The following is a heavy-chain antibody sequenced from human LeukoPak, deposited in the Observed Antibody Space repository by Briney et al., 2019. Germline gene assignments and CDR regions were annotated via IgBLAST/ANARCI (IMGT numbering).Heavy chain of an antibody. CDR1: GVSISSGDYY. CDR2: IYYSGST. CDR3: ASGYYEYFQH. V-gene: IGHV4-30-4*02. D-gene: IGHD2-15*01. Sequence: SETLSLTCTVSGVSISSGDYYWGWIRQPPGKGLEWIGYIYYSGSTYYNPSLKSRVTISVDTSKNQFSLKLSSVTAADTAVYYCASGYYEYFQHWGQGTLVTVPS. J-gene: IGHJ1*01.